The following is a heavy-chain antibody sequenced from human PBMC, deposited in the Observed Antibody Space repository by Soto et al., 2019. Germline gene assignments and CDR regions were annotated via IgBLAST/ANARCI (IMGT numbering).Heavy chain of an antibody. J-gene: IGHJ3*02. Sequence: GASVKVSCKVSGYTLTELSMHWVRQAPGKGLEWMGGFDPEDGETIYAQKFQGRVTMTEDTSTDTAYMELSSLRSEDTAVYYCATDRGSSGYYLNDAFDIWGQGTMVTVSS. CDR3: ATDRGSSGYYLNDAFDI. CDR1: GYTLTELS. V-gene: IGHV1-24*01. D-gene: IGHD3-22*01. CDR2: FDPEDGET.